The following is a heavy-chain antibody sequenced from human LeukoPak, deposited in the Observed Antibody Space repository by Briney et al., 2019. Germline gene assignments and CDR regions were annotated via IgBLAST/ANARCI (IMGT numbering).Heavy chain of an antibody. CDR2: ISSNGGST. Sequence: GGSLRLSCAASGFTFSSYAMHWVRQAPGKGLEYVSAISSNGGSTYYANSVKGRFTISRDNSKNTLYLQMGSLRAEDMAVYYCAKDGGYGDYTRAFDYWGQGTLVTVSS. D-gene: IGHD4-17*01. V-gene: IGHV3-64*01. J-gene: IGHJ4*02. CDR3: AKDGGYGDYTRAFDY. CDR1: GFTFSSYA.